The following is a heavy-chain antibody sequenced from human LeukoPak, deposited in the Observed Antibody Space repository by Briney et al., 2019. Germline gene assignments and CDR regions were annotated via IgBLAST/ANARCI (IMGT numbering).Heavy chain of an antibody. D-gene: IGHD3-22*01. Sequence: GGSLRLSCAASGFTFSSYSMNWVRQAPGKGLEWVSSISSSSSYIYYADSVKGRFTISRDNAKNSLYLQMNSLRAEDTAVYYCARSGSGYYRFDPWGQGTLVTVSS. CDR2: ISSSSSYI. CDR3: ARSGSGYYRFDP. CDR1: GFTFSSYS. J-gene: IGHJ5*02. V-gene: IGHV3-21*01.